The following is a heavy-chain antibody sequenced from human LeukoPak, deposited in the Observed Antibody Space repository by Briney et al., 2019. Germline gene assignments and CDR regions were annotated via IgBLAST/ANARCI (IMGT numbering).Heavy chain of an antibody. CDR1: GFLFSRYW. CDR2: IKEDGSEK. J-gene: IGHJ4*02. D-gene: IGHD7-27*01. Sequence: GGSLRLSCAASGFLFSRYWMSWVRQAPGKGLEWVANIKEDGSEKYYVDSVKGRFTISRDNAESSLFLQMNSLRAEDTAVYYCGRTGDLSDYWGQGTLVTVSS. V-gene: IGHV3-7*01. CDR3: GRTGDLSDY.